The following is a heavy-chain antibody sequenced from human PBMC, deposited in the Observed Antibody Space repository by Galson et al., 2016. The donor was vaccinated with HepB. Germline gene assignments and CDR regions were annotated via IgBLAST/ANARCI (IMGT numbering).Heavy chain of an antibody. Sequence: SETLSLTCVVSGASISSRSYYWGWIRQPPGKGLEWIGSIYYSGSTYYNPSLRSRVTICADTSQNQFSLKLRSVTAAETAVYYCARRPIQARRYFDYWGQGTLVTVSS. CDR1: GASISSRSYY. CDR3: ARRPIQARRYFDY. D-gene: IGHD1-1*01. V-gene: IGHV4-39*01. J-gene: IGHJ4*02. CDR2: IYYSGST.